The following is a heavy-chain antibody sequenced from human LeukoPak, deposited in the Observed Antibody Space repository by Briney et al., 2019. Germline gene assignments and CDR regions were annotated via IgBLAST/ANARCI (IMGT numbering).Heavy chain of an antibody. Sequence: PSETLSLTCTVSGASISGGGYYWGWIRQSPGKGLEWIGNIYPGSGSTYYNPSLRSRVAISIDTSKNQFSLKVTSVTAPDTAVYCGAPSPSSGWLENWFDPWGEETLLTVS. CDR3: APSPSSGWLENWFDP. V-gene: IGHV4-39*01. J-gene: IGHJ5*02. CDR1: GASISGGGYY. D-gene: IGHD6-19*01. CDR2: IYPGSGST.